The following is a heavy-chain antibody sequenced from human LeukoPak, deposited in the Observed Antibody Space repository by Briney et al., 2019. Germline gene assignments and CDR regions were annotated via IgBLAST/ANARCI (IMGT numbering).Heavy chain of an antibody. Sequence: SETLSLTCTVSGGSISSYYWSWIRQPPGKGLEWIGYIYYSGSTNYNPSLKSRVTISVDTSKNQFPLKLSSVTAADTAVYYCAREPYYYGSGSYSGFDYWGQGTLVTVSS. D-gene: IGHD3-10*01. CDR2: IYYSGST. CDR1: GGSISSYY. V-gene: IGHV4-59*01. CDR3: AREPYYYGSGSYSGFDY. J-gene: IGHJ4*02.